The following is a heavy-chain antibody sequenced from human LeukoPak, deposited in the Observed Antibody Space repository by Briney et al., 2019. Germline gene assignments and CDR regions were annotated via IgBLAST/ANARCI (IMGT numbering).Heavy chain of an antibody. CDR3: ARARDFDY. Sequence: PGGSLRLSCAVSGFILSSNYMSWVRQAPGKGLEWVSVIHTGGSTYYADSVTGRFIISRDNSKNTLYLQMNNLRAEDTAVYYCARARDFDYWGQGTLVTVSS. CDR2: IHTGGST. CDR1: GFILSSNY. J-gene: IGHJ4*02. V-gene: IGHV3-66*01.